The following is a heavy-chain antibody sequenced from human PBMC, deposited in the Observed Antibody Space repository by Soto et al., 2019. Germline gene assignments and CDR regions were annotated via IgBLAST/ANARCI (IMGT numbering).Heavy chain of an antibody. J-gene: IGHJ2*01. D-gene: IGHD2-15*01. V-gene: IGHV4-31*03. Sequence: PSETLSLTCTVSGGSITSGAYYWSWIRQHPGKGLEWIGYIDYSGSTYYNPSLKSRVTISVDTSKNQFSLKLSSVTAADTAVYYCARDAVDCSGGSCQYWYFDLWGRGTLVTVSS. CDR2: IDYSGST. CDR3: ARDAVDCSGGSCQYWYFDL. CDR1: GGSITSGAYY.